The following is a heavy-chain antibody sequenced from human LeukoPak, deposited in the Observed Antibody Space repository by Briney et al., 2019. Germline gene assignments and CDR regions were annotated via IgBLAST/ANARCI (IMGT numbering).Heavy chain of an antibody. D-gene: IGHD2/OR15-2a*01. Sequence: PGRSLRLSCVASGFIFENFAIHWVRQAPGKGLEWVSIASFDGTNNFYADSVNGRFTVSRDNSKNTVYLHMNSLRPDDTAVYFCARDRNVIGADFDSWGQGTLVTVSS. CDR3: ARDRNVIGADFDS. CDR2: ASFDGTNN. V-gene: IGHV3-30*04. CDR1: GFIFENFA. J-gene: IGHJ5*01.